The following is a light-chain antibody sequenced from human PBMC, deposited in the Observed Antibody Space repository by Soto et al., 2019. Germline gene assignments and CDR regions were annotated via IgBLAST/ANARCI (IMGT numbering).Light chain of an antibody. CDR1: QDISTY. CDR3: QQYDNLPPFT. CDR2: DAP. V-gene: IGKV1-33*01. Sequence: DIQMPQSPSSLSASVGDRVTITCQASQDISTYLNWYQQKPGKAPKLLIYDAPNLETGVPSRFSGSGSGTDFTFTISSLQPEDIATYYCQQYDNLPPFTFGPGTKVDIK. J-gene: IGKJ3*01.